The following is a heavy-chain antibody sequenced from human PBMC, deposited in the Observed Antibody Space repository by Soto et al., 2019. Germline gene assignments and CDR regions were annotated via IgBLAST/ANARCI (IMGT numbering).Heavy chain of an antibody. CDR3: ARGKITIIVVWISGWFDS. CDR1: GGSISSGDYY. CDR2: IYYSGST. Sequence: SETLSLTCTVSGGSISSGDYYWSWIRQPPGKGLEWIGYIYYSGSTYYNPSLKSRVTISVDTSKNQFSLKLSSVTAADTAVYYCARGKITIIVVWISGWFDSWGQGALVTVSS. J-gene: IGHJ5*01. D-gene: IGHD3-22*01. V-gene: IGHV4-30-4*01.